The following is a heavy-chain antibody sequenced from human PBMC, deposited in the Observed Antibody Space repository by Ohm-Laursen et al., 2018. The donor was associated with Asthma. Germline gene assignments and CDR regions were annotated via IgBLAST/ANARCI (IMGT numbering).Heavy chain of an antibody. D-gene: IGHD3-16*02. V-gene: IGHV3-49*03. Sequence: LRLSCTASGFTFVDYAMSWFRQAPGKGLEWVGFIRSKPYGGTTEYAASVKGRFIISRDDSKSIAYLQMNSLKTEDTAVYYCTRDPNDYVWGSYRSPDYWGQGTLVTVSS. CDR1: GFTFVDYA. J-gene: IGHJ4*02. CDR3: TRDPNDYVWGSYRSPDY. CDR2: IRSKPYGGTT.